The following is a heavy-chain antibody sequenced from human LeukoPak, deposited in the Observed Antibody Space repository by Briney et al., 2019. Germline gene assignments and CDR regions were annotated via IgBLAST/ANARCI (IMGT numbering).Heavy chain of an antibody. CDR1: GGSFSGYY. V-gene: IGHV4-34*01. J-gene: IGHJ3*02. CDR2: INHSGST. D-gene: IGHD3-22*01. CDR3: ARVSVRSSGRSAFDI. Sequence: SETLSLTCAVYGGSFSGYYWSWIRQPPGKGLEWIGEINHSGSTNYNPSLKSRVTISVDTSKNQFSLKLSSVTAADTAVYYCARVSVRSSGRSAFDIWGQGTMVTVSS.